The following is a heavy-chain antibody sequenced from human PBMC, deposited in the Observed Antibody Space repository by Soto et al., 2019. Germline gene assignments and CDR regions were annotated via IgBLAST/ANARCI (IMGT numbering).Heavy chain of an antibody. CDR1: GYTFTSYY. J-gene: IGHJ6*02. D-gene: IGHD4-17*01. CDR2: INPSGGST. CDR3: ARDYTYGGAYYYYCMDV. V-gene: IGHV1-46*01. Sequence: QVQLVQSGAEVKKPGASVKVSCKASGYTFTSYYMHWVRQAPGQGLEWMGIINPSGGSTSYAQKFQGRVTMTRDTSTSTVYMELSSLRSEDTAVYYCARDYTYGGAYYYYCMDVWGQGTTVTVSS.